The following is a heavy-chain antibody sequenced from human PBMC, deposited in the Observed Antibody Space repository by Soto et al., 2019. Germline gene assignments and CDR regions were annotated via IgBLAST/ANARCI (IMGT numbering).Heavy chain of an antibody. CDR2: INGDGSDT. V-gene: IGHV3-74*01. J-gene: IGHJ3*02. D-gene: IGHD2-15*01. CDR1: GFTFSSYW. CDR3: ARDDSGPPAFDI. Sequence: VQLVESGGNLVQPGGSLRLSCGASGFTFSSYWMHWVRQAPGKGLVWVSCINGDGSDTRYADSVKGRFTISRDNAKNTLYLPMSSLRDEDTALYYCARDDSGPPAFDIWGQGTMVTVSS.